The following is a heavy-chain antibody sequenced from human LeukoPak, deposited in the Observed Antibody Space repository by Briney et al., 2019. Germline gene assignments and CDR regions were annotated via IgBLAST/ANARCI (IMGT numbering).Heavy chain of an antibody. D-gene: IGHD3-9*01. J-gene: IGHJ4*02. CDR2: ISYDGSNK. CDR1: GFTFSSYG. CDR3: AKDTGSWVLRYFDPADY. Sequence: GGSLRLSCAASGFTFSSYGMHWVRQAPGKGLEWVAVISYDGSNKYYADSVEGRFTISRDNSKNTLYLQMNSLRAEDTAVYYCAKDTGSWVLRYFDPADYWGQGTLVTVSS. V-gene: IGHV3-30*18.